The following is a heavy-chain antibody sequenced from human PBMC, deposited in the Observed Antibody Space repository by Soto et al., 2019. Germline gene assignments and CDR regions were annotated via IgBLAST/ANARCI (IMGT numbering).Heavy chain of an antibody. CDR2: ISTRSSYI. V-gene: IGHV3-21*01. J-gene: IGHJ5*02. Sequence: EGLLVESGGGLVKPGGSLRLSCAASGFTFSSYTMNWVRQAPGKGLEWVSSISTRSSYIYYADSVKGRFTISRDNAKNSLYLQMNSLRAEDTAVYYFARDPRNIYWFDPWGQGTLVTVSS. CDR3: ARDPRNIYWFDP. CDR1: GFTFSSYT. D-gene: IGHD1-1*01.